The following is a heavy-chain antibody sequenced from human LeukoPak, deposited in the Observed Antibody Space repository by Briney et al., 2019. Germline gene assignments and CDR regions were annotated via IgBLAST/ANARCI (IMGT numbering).Heavy chain of an antibody. CDR2: ICSNGGST. CDR1: GFTFSSYA. Sequence: GGSLRLSCAASGFTFSSYAMHWVRQAPGKGLEYVSAICSNGGSTYYANSVKGSFTISRDNSKNTLYLQMGSLRAEDMAVYYCARYSGSYSSNDYWGQGTLVTVSS. CDR3: ARYSGSYSSNDY. J-gene: IGHJ4*02. D-gene: IGHD1-26*01. V-gene: IGHV3-64*01.